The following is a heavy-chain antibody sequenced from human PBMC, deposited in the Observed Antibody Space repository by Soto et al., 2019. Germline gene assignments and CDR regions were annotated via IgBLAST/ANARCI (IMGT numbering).Heavy chain of an antibody. V-gene: IGHV1-3*01. CDR3: ARDFRPRYSSGWYGTSPFDP. CDR1: GYTFTSYA. Sequence: ASVKVSCKASGYTFTSYAMHWVRQAPGQRLEWMGWINAGNGNTKYSQKFQGRVTITRDTSASTAYMELSSLRSEDTAVYYCARDFRPRYSSGWYGTSPFDPWGQGTLVTVSS. J-gene: IGHJ5*02. CDR2: INAGNGNT. D-gene: IGHD6-19*01.